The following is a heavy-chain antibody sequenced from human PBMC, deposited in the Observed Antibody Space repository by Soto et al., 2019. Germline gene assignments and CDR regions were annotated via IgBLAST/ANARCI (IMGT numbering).Heavy chain of an antibody. CDR1: GYTFTRSG. Sequence: ASVKVSCKASGYTFTRSGISWVRQAPGQGLEWMGWISTYNGDTNYAQTFQGRVTMTTDTSMSTVYMELRSLRSDVTAVYYCAREGVAPYYYYGMDVWGQGTTVTVSS. V-gene: IGHV1-18*01. J-gene: IGHJ6*02. CDR3: AREGVAPYYYYGMDV. D-gene: IGHD5-12*01. CDR2: ISTYNGDT.